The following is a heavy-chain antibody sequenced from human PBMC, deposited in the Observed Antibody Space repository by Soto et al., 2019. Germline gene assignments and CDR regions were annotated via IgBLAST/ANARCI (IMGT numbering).Heavy chain of an antibody. CDR1: GFTFSSYG. D-gene: IGHD3-22*01. Sequence: GGSLRLSCAASGFTFSSYGMHWVRQAPGKGLEWVAVISYDGSNKYYADSVKGRFTISRDNSKNTLYLQMNSLRAEDTAVYYCAKAGVVVITKGWFDPWGQGTLVTVSS. CDR3: AKAGVVVITKGWFDP. V-gene: IGHV3-30*18. CDR2: ISYDGSNK. J-gene: IGHJ5*02.